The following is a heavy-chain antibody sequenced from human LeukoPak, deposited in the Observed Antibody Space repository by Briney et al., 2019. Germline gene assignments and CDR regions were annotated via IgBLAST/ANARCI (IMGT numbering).Heavy chain of an antibody. D-gene: IGHD1-26*01. CDR1: GFTFSSYS. Sequence: GGSLRLSCGASGFTFSSYSMIWVRQAPGKGLEWVASISETSTYIFYADSLKGRFTISRDNAKNSLYLQMNSLRAEDTAVYYCARNPAGIGDYWGQGTLVTVSS. CDR2: ISETSTYI. J-gene: IGHJ4*02. V-gene: IGHV3-21*01. CDR3: ARNPAGIGDY.